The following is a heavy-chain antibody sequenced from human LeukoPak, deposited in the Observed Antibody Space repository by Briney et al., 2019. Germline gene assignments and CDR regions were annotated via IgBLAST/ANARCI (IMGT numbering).Heavy chain of an antibody. D-gene: IGHD6-6*01. CDR2: IYTSGST. CDR1: RGSISSGSYY. Sequence: PSQTLSLTCTVSRGSISSGSYYWSWIRQPAGKGLEWIGRIYTSGSTNYNPSLKSRVTISVDTSKSQFSLKLSSVTAADTAVYYCARGPHSSSLRNWLDPWGPGTLVTVSS. CDR3: ARGPHSSSLRNWLDP. J-gene: IGHJ5*02. V-gene: IGHV4-61*02.